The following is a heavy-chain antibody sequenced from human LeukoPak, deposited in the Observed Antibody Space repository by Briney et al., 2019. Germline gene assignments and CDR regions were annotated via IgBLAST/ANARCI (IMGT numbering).Heavy chain of an antibody. J-gene: IGHJ4*02. CDR2: IQGKTNGGTT. V-gene: IGHV3-15*01. CDR1: GFTFVNAW. Sequence: KPGGSLRLSCAASGFTFVNAWMTWVRQAPGKGLEWLGRIQGKTNGGTTDYAAPMRGRITISRDESKDTLYLQMNSLKIEDTAVYYCILAAAGPAYWGQGTLVTVSS. CDR3: ILAAAGPAY. D-gene: IGHD6-13*01.